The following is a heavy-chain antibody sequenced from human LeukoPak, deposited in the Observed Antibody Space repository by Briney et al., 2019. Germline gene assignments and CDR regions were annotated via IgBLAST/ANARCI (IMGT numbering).Heavy chain of an antibody. V-gene: IGHV4-34*01. D-gene: IGHD3-22*01. CDR1: GGSFSGYY. Sequence: SETLSLTCAVYGGSFSGYYWSWIRQPPGKGLEWIGEINHSGSTNYNPSLKSRVTISVDTSKNQFSLKLSSVTAADTAVYYCARTGYYDSSGYYYGELNWFDPWGQGTLVTVSS. J-gene: IGHJ5*02. CDR3: ARTGYYDSSGYYYGELNWFDP. CDR2: INHSGST.